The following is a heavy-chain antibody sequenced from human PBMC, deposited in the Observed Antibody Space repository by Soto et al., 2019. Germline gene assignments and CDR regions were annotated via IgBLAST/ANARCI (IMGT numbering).Heavy chain of an antibody. D-gene: IGHD3-3*01. J-gene: IGHJ5*02. V-gene: IGHV2-5*02. CDR3: AHSATWGGRFLEWHNWFDP. CDR2: IYWDDDK. CDR1: GFSLSTSGVG. Sequence: SGPTLVKPTQTLTLTCTFSGFSLSTSGVGVGWIRQPPGKALEWLALIYWDDDKRYSPSLKSRLTITKDTSKNQVVLTMTNMDPVDTATYYCAHSATWGGRFLEWHNWFDPWGQGTLVTVSS.